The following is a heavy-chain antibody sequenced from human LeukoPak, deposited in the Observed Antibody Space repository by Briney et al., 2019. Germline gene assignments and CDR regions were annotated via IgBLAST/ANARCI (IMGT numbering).Heavy chain of an antibody. Sequence: GASVKVSCKASGYTFTSYAMNWVRQAPGQGLEWMGWINTNTGNPTYAQGFTGRFVFSLDTSVSTAYLQISSLKAEDTAVYYCARVDRNRYGSPWDYYYYYMDVWGKGTTVTVSS. J-gene: IGHJ6*03. CDR2: INTNTGNP. V-gene: IGHV7-4-1*02. CDR3: ARVDRNRYGSPWDYYYYYMDV. D-gene: IGHD3-10*01. CDR1: GYTFTSYA.